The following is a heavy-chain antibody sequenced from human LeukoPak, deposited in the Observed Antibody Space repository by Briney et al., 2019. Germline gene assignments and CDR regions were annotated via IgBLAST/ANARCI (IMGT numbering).Heavy chain of an antibody. J-gene: IGHJ6*04. CDR1: GFTYSSYA. V-gene: IGHV3-23*01. CDR3: AELGITMIGGV. CDR2: ISGSGGST. D-gene: IGHD3-10*02. Sequence: GGSLRLSCAASGFTYSSYAMSWVRQAPGKGLEGVSAISGSGGSTYYADSVKGRFTISRDNAKNSLYLQMNSLRAEDTAVYYCAELGITMIGGVWGKGTTVTISS.